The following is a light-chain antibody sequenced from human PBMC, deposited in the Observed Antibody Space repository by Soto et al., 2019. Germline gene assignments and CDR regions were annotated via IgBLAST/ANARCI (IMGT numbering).Light chain of an antibody. CDR1: QSISTY. CDR3: QKYNSAPLT. V-gene: IGKV1-39*01. CDR2: AAS. Sequence: DIQMTQSPSSLSASLVHGVTITARASQSISTYLNWYQQKPGKAPNLLIYAASSLQSGVPSRFSGSGSGTEFTLTISSLQPEDVATYYCQKYNSAPLTFGGGTKVDI. J-gene: IGKJ4*01.